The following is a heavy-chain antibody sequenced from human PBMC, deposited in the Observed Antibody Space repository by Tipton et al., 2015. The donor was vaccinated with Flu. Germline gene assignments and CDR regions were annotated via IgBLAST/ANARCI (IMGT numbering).Heavy chain of an antibody. J-gene: IGHJ4*02. Sequence: GSLRLSCAASGFTFSSYRMHWVRQAPGKGLVWVSHIYNDGSRTTYADSVKGRFTISRDNAKNTLYLQMNSLRAEDTAVYYCARDQSNTRADYWGQGTLVTVSS. V-gene: IGHV3-74*01. D-gene: IGHD2-2*01. CDR1: GFTFSSYR. CDR3: ARDQSNTRADY. CDR2: IYNDGSRT.